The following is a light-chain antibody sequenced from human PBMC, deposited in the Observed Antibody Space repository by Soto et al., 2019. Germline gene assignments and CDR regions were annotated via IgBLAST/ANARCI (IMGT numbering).Light chain of an antibody. J-gene: IGKJ1*01. V-gene: IGKV3-20*01. CDR2: VTS. Sequence: EIVLTQSPDTLSLSPGGRATLSCRASQSVSSSYLAWYQQTPGQAPRLLIYVTSNRATGIPDRFSGSGSGTDFTFTFSRLEPEDFAVYYCQQYGNSRWTFGQGTKVDIK. CDR1: QSVSSSY. CDR3: QQYGNSRWT.